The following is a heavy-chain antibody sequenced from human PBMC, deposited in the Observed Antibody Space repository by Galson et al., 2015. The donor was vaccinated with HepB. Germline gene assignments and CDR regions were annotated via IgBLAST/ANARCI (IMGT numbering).Heavy chain of an antibody. CDR2: LWYDGTNK. CDR1: GFTFSTYG. D-gene: IGHD6-19*01. V-gene: IGHV3-33*01. J-gene: IGHJ4*02. CDR3: ATERRHNIGWFALDS. Sequence: SLRLSCAASGFTFSTYGLHWVRQAPGKGLEWVSVLWYDGTNKYYADSVKGRFTISSDNSKSTLYLQMNSLRAEDTAVYYVATERRHNIGWFALDSWGQGTLVTVSS.